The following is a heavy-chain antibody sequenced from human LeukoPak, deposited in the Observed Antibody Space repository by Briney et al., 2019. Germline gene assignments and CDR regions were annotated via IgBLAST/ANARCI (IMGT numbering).Heavy chain of an antibody. CDR2: ISYDGSNK. CDR1: GFTFSSYG. V-gene: IGHV3-30*18. CDR3: AKDRRQWLPQD. J-gene: IGHJ4*02. D-gene: IGHD6-19*01. Sequence: GRSLRLSCAASGFTFSSYGMHWVRQAPGKGLEWVAVISYDGSNKYYADSVKGRFTISRDNSKNTLYLQMNSLRAEDTAVYYCAKDRRQWLPQDWGQGTLVTVSS.